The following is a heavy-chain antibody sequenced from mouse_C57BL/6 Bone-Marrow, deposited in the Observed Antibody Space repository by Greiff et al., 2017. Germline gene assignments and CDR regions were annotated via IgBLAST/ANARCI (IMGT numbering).Heavy chain of an antibody. CDR3: ARYDPYYAMDY. D-gene: IGHD2-3*01. V-gene: IGHV5-6*01. J-gene: IGHJ4*01. CDR1: GFTFSSYG. CDR2: ISSGGSYT. Sequence: EVQLVESGGDLVKPGGSLKLSCAASGFTFSSYGMSWVRQTPDKRLEWVATISSGGSYTYYPDNVKGRFTISRDNAKNTLYLQLSSLKSEDTAMYYCARYDPYYAMDYWGQGTSVTVSS.